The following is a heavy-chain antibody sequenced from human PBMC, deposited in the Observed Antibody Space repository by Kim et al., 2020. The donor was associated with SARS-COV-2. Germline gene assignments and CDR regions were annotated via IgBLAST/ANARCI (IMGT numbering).Heavy chain of an antibody. J-gene: IGHJ4*02. CDR1: GFTFSSYA. D-gene: IGHD1-26*01. V-gene: IGHV3-64D*09. Sequence: GGSLRLSCSASGFTFSSYAMHWVRQAPGNGLEYVSAISSNGGSTYYADSVKGRFTISRDNSKNTLYLQMSSLRAEDTAVYYCVKTPYSGSYPISDYWGQGTLVTVSS. CDR2: ISSNGGST. CDR3: VKTPYSGSYPISDY.